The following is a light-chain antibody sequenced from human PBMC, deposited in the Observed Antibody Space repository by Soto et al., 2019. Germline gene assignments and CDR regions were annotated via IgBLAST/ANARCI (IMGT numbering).Light chain of an antibody. CDR3: QKYNSAPPLT. Sequence: DIQMTQSPSSLSASVGDRVTITCRASQGISNYLAWYQQKPGKVPKLLIYAASTLQSRVPSRFSGSGSGTEFTLTISSLQPEDVATYYCQKYNSAPPLTFGGGTKVEIK. CDR1: QGISNY. CDR2: AAS. J-gene: IGKJ4*01. V-gene: IGKV1-27*01.